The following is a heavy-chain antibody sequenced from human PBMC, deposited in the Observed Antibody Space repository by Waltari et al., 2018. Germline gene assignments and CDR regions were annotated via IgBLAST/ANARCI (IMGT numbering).Heavy chain of an antibody. Sequence: QVQLQQWGAGLLKPSETLSLTCAVYGGSFSGYYWSWIRQPPGKGLEWIGEINHSGSTHYNPALKGRVTISVDTSKIQCSLKLSSVPAADTAVYYCARGLVIVVVRRGFDYWGQGTLVTVSS. V-gene: IGHV4-34*01. J-gene: IGHJ4*02. CDR1: GGSFSGYY. D-gene: IGHD3-22*01. CDR3: ARGLVIVVVRRGFDY. CDR2: INHSGST.